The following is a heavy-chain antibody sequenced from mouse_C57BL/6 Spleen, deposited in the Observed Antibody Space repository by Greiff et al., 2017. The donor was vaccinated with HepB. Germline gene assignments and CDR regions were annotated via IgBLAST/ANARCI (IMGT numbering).Heavy chain of an antibody. Sequence: EVQLQQSGTVLVRPGASVKMSCKTSGYTFTSYWMHWVKQRPGQGLEWIGAIYPGNSDTSYNQKFKGKAKLTAVTSASTAYMELSSLTNEDSAVYYCTKEAIYYSNYDAYWGQGTLVTVSA. CDR1: GYTFTSYW. CDR2: IYPGNSDT. V-gene: IGHV1-5*01. D-gene: IGHD2-5*01. J-gene: IGHJ3*01. CDR3: TKEAIYYSNYDAY.